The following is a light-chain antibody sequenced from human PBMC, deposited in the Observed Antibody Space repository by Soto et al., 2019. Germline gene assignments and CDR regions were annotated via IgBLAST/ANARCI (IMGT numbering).Light chain of an antibody. Sequence: DIQMTQSPSSLSASVGDRVTITFRASQDVGKWLAWYQQKPGKAPTLLIHGASSLQSGVPSRYSGSGHGTDFTLTISSLQPEDFATYYCQQANSFPITFGQGTRLEI. CDR2: GAS. CDR1: QDVGKW. J-gene: IGKJ5*01. V-gene: IGKV1-12*01. CDR3: QQANSFPIT.